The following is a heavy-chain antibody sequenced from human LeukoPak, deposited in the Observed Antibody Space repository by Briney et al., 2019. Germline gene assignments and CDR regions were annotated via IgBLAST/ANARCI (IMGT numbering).Heavy chain of an antibody. CDR2: ISDSGGST. V-gene: IGHV3-64D*09. J-gene: IGHJ6*02. CDR1: GFAFSSYA. D-gene: IGHD2-15*01. Sequence: GGSLRLSCAASGFAFSSYAMHWVRQAPGKGLEYVSAISDSGGSTYYADSVKGRFTISRDNSKNTLYLQMSSLRAEDTAVYFCVRGYSFGPYGMDVWGQGTTVTVSS. CDR3: VRGYSFGPYGMDV.